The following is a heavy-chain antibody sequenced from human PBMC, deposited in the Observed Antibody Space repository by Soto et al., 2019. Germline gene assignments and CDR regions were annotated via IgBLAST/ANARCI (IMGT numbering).Heavy chain of an antibody. D-gene: IGHD6-13*01. CDR1: GFTFSSYA. CDR3: ASQDSSRGYYYYYGMDC. V-gene: IGHV3-23*01. CDR2: ISGSGGST. Sequence: GGSLRLSCAASGFTFSSYAMSWVRQAPGKGLEWVSAISGSGGSTYYADSVKGRFTISRDNSKNTLYLQMNSLRAEDTAVYYCASQDSSRGYYYYYGMDCWGQGTTVTVSS. J-gene: IGHJ6*02.